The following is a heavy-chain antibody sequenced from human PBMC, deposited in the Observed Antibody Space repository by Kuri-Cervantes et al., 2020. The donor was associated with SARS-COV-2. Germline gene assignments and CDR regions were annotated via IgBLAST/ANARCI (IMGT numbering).Heavy chain of an antibody. J-gene: IGHJ4*02. Sequence: KVSCKGSGYSFTSYWISWVRQMPGKGLEWMGRIDPSDSYTNYSPSFQGHVTISADKSISTAYLQWSSLKASDTAMYYRAATDWGRDYWGQGTLVTVSS. CDR3: AATDWGRDY. CDR1: GYSFTSYW. V-gene: IGHV5-10-1*01. D-gene: IGHD7-27*01. CDR2: IDPSDSYT.